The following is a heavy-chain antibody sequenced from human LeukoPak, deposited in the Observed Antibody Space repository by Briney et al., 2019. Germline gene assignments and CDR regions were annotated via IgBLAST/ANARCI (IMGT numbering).Heavy chain of an antibody. D-gene: IGHD4-17*01. V-gene: IGHV4-4*02. Sequence: NPSETLSLTCAVSGAPISSNNWWWSWVRQPPGKGLEWIGEIYHSGSTNYNPSLKSRVTMSVDKSKNQFSLKLSSVTAADTAVYYCARASYGDYSFDYWGQGTLVTVSS. CDR2: IYHSGST. CDR3: ARASYGDYSFDY. J-gene: IGHJ4*02. CDR1: GAPISSNNW.